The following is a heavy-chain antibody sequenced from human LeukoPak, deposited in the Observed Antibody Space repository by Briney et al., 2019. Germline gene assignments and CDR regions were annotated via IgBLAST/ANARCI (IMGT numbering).Heavy chain of an antibody. D-gene: IGHD2-2*01. J-gene: IGHJ4*02. CDR3: ARLADCSSSSCRSFDY. V-gene: IGHV1-2*02. CDR1: GYPCTGYY. CDR2: INPNSGFT. Sequence: ASVKLSCKASGYPCTGYYLHWVRQAPGQGLEWMGWINPNSGFTNYAQKFQGRVTMTRDTSISTAYMELSRLRSDYTAVYYCARLADCSSSSCRSFDYWGQGTLVTVS.